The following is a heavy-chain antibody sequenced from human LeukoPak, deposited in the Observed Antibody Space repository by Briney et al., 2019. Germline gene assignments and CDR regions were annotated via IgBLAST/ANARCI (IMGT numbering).Heavy chain of an antibody. CDR3: ARAGGKWLRLLDY. CDR1: GYTFTSNY. Sequence: ASVKVSCTASGYTFTSNYIRWVRQAPGQGLEWMGMIYPRDGSTSYAQKFQGRVTVTRDTSTSTVHMELSGLRSEDTAVYYCARAGGKWLRLLDYWGQGTLVTVSS. V-gene: IGHV1-46*01. CDR2: IYPRDGST. D-gene: IGHD5-12*01. J-gene: IGHJ4*02.